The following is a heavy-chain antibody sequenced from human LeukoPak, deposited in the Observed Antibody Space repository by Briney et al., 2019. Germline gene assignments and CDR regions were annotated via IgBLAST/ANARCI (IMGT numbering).Heavy chain of an antibody. CDR3: ERDPPSRGTRYFDY. CDR2: ISSTSSSI. D-gene: IGHD3-16*01. J-gene: IGHJ4*02. V-gene: IGHV3-21*01. CDR1: GFTFSSYS. Sequence: GGSLRLSCAASGFTFSSYSMNWVREAPGTGLEWVSSISSTSSSITYTDSVKGRFTISRDNANNSMYLQMDSLRAEDTAVYYCERDPPSRGTRYFDYWGQGTLVTVSS.